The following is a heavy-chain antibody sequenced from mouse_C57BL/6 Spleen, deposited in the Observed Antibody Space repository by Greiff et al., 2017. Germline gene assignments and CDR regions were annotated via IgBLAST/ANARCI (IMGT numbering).Heavy chain of an antibody. J-gene: IGHJ4*01. D-gene: IGHD1-1*01. CDR3: ARQFITTVVDAMDY. CDR1: GYSFTDYN. CDR2: INPNYGTT. V-gene: IGHV1-39*01. Sequence: VQLQQSGPELVKPGASVKISCKASGYSFTDYNMNWVKQSNGKSLEWIGVINPNYGTTSCNQKFKGKATLTVDQSSSTAYMQLNSLTSEDSAVYYCARQFITTVVDAMDYWGQGTSVTVSS.